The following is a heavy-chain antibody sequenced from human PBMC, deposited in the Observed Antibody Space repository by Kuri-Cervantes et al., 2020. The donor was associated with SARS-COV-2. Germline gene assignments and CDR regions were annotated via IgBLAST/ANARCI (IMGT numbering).Heavy chain of an antibody. CDR1: GCTFTSYY. J-gene: IGHJ3*02. CDR3: ARGVGSGIVVVPAAMRSSFDI. D-gene: IGHD2-2*01. Sequence: ASVKVSCKASGCTFTSYYMHWVRQVPGQGLEWMGIISPTSGSTNYAQRLQGRVTMTTDTSTSTAYMELRSLRSDDTAVYYCARGVGSGIVVVPAAMRSSFDIWGQGTMVTVSS. CDR2: ISPTSGST. V-gene: IGHV1-46*01.